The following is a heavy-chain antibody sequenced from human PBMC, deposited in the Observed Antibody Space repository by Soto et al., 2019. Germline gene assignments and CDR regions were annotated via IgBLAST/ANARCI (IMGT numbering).Heavy chain of an antibody. V-gene: IGHV3-23*01. Sequence: GGSLRLSCTASGFTFSTYAMTWVRQAPGMGLEWVSTIGFAGNTFYADFVKGRFTISRDNSKNTLYLQMNSLRAEDTAVYYCAKPIPGTFRPFGDWGQGTLVTVSS. D-gene: IGHD3-16*01. J-gene: IGHJ4*02. CDR3: AKPIPGTFRPFGD. CDR2: IGFAGNT. CDR1: GFTFSTYA.